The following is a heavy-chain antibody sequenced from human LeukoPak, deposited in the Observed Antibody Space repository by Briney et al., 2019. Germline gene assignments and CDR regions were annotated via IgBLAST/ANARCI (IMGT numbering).Heavy chain of an antibody. J-gene: IGHJ5*02. CDR2: ISSNGGIT. D-gene: IGHD2-8*01. CDR3: GRGIYGVPPAIDR. Sequence: PGGSLRLSCSVSGFTFSTYDMHWVRQAPGKGLEYVSEISSNGGITYYADSVKGRFTISRGNSKNMLYLQMSSLRAEDTAVYYCGRGIYGVPPAIDRWGQGTLVTVSS. V-gene: IGHV3-64D*06. CDR1: GFTFSTYD.